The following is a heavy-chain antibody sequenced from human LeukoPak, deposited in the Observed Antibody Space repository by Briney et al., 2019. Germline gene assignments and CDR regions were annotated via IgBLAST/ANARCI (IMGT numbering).Heavy chain of an antibody. V-gene: IGHV3-74*01. CDR1: GFTFRSFW. J-gene: IGHJ5*02. Sequence: GGSVRLSCAASGFTFRSFWMHWVRQTPGKGLLWVSRINSDGTSTTYADSVRGRFTISRDNAKNTVYLQMNSLRAEDTAVYYCARTLGVPSAFDPWGQGTLVTVSS. CDR3: ARTLGVPSAFDP. CDR2: INSDGTST. D-gene: IGHD2-2*01.